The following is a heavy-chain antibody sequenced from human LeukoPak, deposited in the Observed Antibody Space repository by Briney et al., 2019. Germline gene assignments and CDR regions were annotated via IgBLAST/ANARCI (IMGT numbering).Heavy chain of an antibody. CDR3: ARASGSWDGGAFDI. V-gene: IGHV4-59*11. D-gene: IGHD1-26*01. Sequence: PSETLSLTCTVSGGSISSHYWSWIRQPPGKGLEWIGYIYYSGSTNYNPSLKSRVTISVDTSKNQFSLKLSSVTAADTAVYYCARASGSWDGGAFDIWGQGTMVTVSS. J-gene: IGHJ3*02. CDR1: GGSISSHY. CDR2: IYYSGST.